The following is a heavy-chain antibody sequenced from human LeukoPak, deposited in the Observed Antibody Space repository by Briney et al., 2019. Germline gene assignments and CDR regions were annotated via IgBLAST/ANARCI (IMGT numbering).Heavy chain of an antibody. J-gene: IGHJ4*02. D-gene: IGHD3-3*01. V-gene: IGHV3-30*18. CDR1: GFTFSSYG. CDR3: AKDLPSRAFWSGYYTWEPFDY. Sequence: PGGSLRLSCAASGFTFSSYGMHWVRQAPGKGLEWVAVISYDGSNKYYADSVKGRFTISRDNSKNTLYLQMNSLRAEDTAVYYCAKDLPSRAFWSGYYTWEPFDYWGQRTLVTVSS. CDR2: ISYDGSNK.